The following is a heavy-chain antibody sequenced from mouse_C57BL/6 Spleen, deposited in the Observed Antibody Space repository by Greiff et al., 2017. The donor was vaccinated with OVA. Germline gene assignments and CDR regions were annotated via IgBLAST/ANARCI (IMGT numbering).Heavy chain of an antibody. J-gene: IGHJ3*01. V-gene: IGHV14-3*01. CDR1: GYNITNTS. CDR3: AREVTPGFAY. CDR2: IDPANGNT. D-gene: IGHD2-2*01. Sequence: VQLQQSVAELVRPGASVKLSCTASGYNITNTSMHWVKQRPEQSLEWIGSIDPANGNTKYAPKFKGKATITADTSSNTAYLQLSRLTSEDTAIYYGAREVTPGFAYWGQGTLVTVSA.